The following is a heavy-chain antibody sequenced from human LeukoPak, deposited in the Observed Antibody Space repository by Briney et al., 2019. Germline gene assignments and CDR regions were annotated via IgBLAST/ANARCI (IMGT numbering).Heavy chain of an antibody. J-gene: IGHJ5*02. CDR3: ARSSSGWYNGWFDP. CDR2: ISSSSSTI. Sequence: GGSLRLSCAASGFTFSSYSMNWVRQAPGKGLEWVSSISSSSSTIYYADSVKGRFTISRDNAKNSLYLQMNSLRAEDTAVYYCARSSSGWYNGWFDPWGQGTLVTVSS. D-gene: IGHD6-19*01. CDR1: GFTFSSYS. V-gene: IGHV3-48*04.